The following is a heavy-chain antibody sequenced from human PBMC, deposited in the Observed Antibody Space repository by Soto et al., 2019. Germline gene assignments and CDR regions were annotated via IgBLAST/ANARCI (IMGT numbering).Heavy chain of an antibody. V-gene: IGHV3-48*01. CDR3: ARDPGGIYDFDH. CDR2: IGDSATDG. Sequence: PGGSLRLSCAASGFTFSAYGMNWVRQAPGKGLEWVSFIGDSATDGRYADSVKGRFAISRDNAQNSLYLQMDALRAEDTAVYYCARDPGGIYDFDHWGQGTLVTVSS. D-gene: IGHD1-1*01. CDR1: GFTFSAYG. J-gene: IGHJ4*02.